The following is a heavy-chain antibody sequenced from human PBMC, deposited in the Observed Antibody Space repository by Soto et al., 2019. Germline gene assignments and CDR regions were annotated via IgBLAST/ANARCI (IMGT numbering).Heavy chain of an antibody. V-gene: IGHV2-5*02. D-gene: IGHD3-3*01. J-gene: IGHJ6*03. CDR3: AHSWVYYDFWSGHDYYYYMDV. CDR1: GFSLSTSGVG. CDR2: IYWDDDK. Sequence: QITLKESGPTLVKPTQTLTLTCTFSGFSLSTSGVGVGWIRQPPGKALEWLALIYWDDDKRYSPSLKSRLTITKDTSKNQVVLTMTNMDPVDTATYYCAHSWVYYDFWSGHDYYYYMDVWGKGTTVTVSS.